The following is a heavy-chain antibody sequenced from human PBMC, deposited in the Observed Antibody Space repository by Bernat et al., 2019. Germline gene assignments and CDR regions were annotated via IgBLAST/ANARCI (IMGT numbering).Heavy chain of an antibody. Sequence: QVQLVESGGGVVQPGRSLRLSCAASGFTFSSYGMHWVRQAPGKGLEWVAVIWYDGSNKYYADSVKGRFTISRDNSKNTLYLQMNSLRAEDTAVYYCAKDPRTARFLEWLFPLDYWGQGTLVTVSS. J-gene: IGHJ4*02. CDR3: AKDPRTARFLEWLFPLDY. V-gene: IGHV3-33*06. CDR1: GFTFSSYG. CDR2: IWYDGSNK. D-gene: IGHD3-3*01.